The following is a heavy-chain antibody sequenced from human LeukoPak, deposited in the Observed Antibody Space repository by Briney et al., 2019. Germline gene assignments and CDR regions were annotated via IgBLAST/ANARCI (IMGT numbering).Heavy chain of an antibody. CDR2: IYSGGST. CDR3: ARVVVPRVIAAAGTRVFGGGWFDP. V-gene: IGHV3-53*01. D-gene: IGHD6-13*01. J-gene: IGHJ5*02. CDR1: GFTVSSNH. Sequence: GGSLRLSCAASGFTVSSNHMSWVRQAPGKGLEWVSVIYSGGSTYYADSVKGRFTISRDNSKNTLYLQMNSLRAEDTAVYYCARVVVPRVIAAAGTRVFGGGWFDPWGQGTLVTVSS.